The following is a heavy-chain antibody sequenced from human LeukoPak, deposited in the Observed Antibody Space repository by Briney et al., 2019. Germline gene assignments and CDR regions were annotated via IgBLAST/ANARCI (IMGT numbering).Heavy chain of an antibody. CDR2: IYYSGST. Sequence: SETLSLTCTVSGGSISSYYWSWIRQPPGKGLEWIGYIYYSGSTNYNPSLKSRVTISVDTSKNQFSLKLSSVTAGDTAVYCCARVSTPTGAFDIWGQGTMVTVSS. CDR1: GGSISSYY. J-gene: IGHJ3*02. D-gene: IGHD1-14*01. CDR3: ARVSTPTGAFDI. V-gene: IGHV4-59*01.